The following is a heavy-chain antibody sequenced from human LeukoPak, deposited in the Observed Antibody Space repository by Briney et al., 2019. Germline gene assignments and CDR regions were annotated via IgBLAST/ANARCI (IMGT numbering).Heavy chain of an antibody. J-gene: IGHJ4*02. V-gene: IGHV3-33*01. CDR3: ARDDYDNSGYYSVSGY. CDR2: IWYDGSNK. CDR1: GFTFSSCG. Sequence: PGGSLRLSCAASGFTFSSCGMHWVRQAPGKGLEWVAVIWYDGSNKYYADSVKGRFTISRDNSKNTLYLQMNSLRAEDTAVYYCARDDYDNSGYYSVSGYWGQGTLVTVSS. D-gene: IGHD3-22*01.